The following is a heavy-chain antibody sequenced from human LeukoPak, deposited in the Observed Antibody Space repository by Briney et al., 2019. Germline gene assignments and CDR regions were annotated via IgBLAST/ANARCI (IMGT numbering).Heavy chain of an antibody. D-gene: IGHD3-10*01. Sequence: GGSLRLSCAASGFTFSSYGMHWVRQAPGKGLEWGAVIWYDGSNKYYADSVKGRFTISRDNSKNTLYLQMKSLRDEDTAVYYCAKKSPGTYYAPPDYWGQGTLVTVSS. J-gene: IGHJ4*02. V-gene: IGHV3-30*02. CDR1: GFTFSSYG. CDR2: IWYDGSNK. CDR3: AKKSPGTYYAPPDY.